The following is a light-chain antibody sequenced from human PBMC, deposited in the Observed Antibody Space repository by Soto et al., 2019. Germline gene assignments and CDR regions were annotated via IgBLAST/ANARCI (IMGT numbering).Light chain of an antibody. CDR2: LNSDGSH. CDR1: SGHSSYA. V-gene: IGLV4-69*01. CDR3: QSCGTGMRV. Sequence: QSVLTQSPSASASLGASGKLTCTLSSGHSSYAIAWHQQQPEKGPRYLMKLNSDGSHSKGGGIPDRFSGSNSGAERYLTIAVRQSEDEADSPTQSCGTGMRVFGRRTKLALL. J-gene: IGLJ3*02.